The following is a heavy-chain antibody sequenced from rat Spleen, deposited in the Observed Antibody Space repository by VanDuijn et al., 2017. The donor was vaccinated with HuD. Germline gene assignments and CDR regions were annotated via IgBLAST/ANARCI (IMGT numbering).Heavy chain of an antibody. CDR3: TIYYSGYFDY. CDR2: ISTGGDNT. CDR1: GFTFNDYW. D-gene: IGHD1-1*01. Sequence: EVQLVESGGGLVQPGRSLKLSCVASGFTFNDYWMTWIRQATGKGLEWVAYISTGGDNTYYRDSVKGRFTISRDIAKSTLFLQMNSLRSEDTATYYCTIYYSGYFDYWGQGVMVTVSS. V-gene: IGHV5-31*01. J-gene: IGHJ2*01.